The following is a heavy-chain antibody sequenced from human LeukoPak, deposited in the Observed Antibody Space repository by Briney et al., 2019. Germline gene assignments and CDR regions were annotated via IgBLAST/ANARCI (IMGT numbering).Heavy chain of an antibody. CDR2: IKQDGSEK. CDR3: AKDMGYYYDSSGYSLGY. V-gene: IGHV3-7*01. CDR1: GFTFSSFW. D-gene: IGHD3-22*01. Sequence: GGSLRLSCSASGFTFSSFWMSWVRQAPGKGLEWVANIKQDGSEKYYVDSVKGRFTISRDNAKNSLYLQMNSLRAEDTAVYYCAKDMGYYYDSSGYSLGYWGQGTLVTVSS. J-gene: IGHJ4*02.